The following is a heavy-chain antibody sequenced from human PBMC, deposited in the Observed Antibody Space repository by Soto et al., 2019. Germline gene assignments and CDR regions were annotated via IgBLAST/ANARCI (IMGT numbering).Heavy chain of an antibody. D-gene: IGHD2-2*01. J-gene: IGHJ5*02. V-gene: IGHV1-18*01. CDR2: ISLYSDGT. CDR3: ARVVPGAEAWFGP. CDR1: GYTFSNYG. Sequence: ALVKVSCKTSGYTFSNYGITWVRQAPGQPLEWLGWISLYSDGTNYAQKFQGRVSMTTDTSTTTAYMELRSLRSDDTAVYYCARVVPGAEAWFGPWGQGTLVTVSS.